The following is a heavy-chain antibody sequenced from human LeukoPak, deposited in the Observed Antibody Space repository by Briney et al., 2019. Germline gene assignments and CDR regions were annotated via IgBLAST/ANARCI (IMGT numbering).Heavy chain of an antibody. J-gene: IGHJ6*02. CDR2: IYYSGST. CDR1: GGSISSGDYY. D-gene: IGHD3-22*01. V-gene: IGHV4-30-4*01. Sequence: SETLSLTCTVSGGSISSGDYYWGWIRQPPGKGLEWIGYIYYSGSTYYNPSLKSRVTISVDTSKNQFSLKLSSVTAADTAVYYCARDFDYYDSSGYHYYYYYGMDVWGQGTTVTVSS. CDR3: ARDFDYYDSSGYHYYYYYGMDV.